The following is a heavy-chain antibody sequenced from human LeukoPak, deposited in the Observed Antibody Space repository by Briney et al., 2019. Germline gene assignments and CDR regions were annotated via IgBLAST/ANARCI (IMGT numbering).Heavy chain of an antibody. CDR2: IYYSGST. CDR1: GGSISSYY. D-gene: IGHD2-21*01. CDR3: ARAVHITPNWFDP. V-gene: IGHV4-59*08. Sequence: SETLSLTCTVSGGSISSYYWSWIRQPPGKGLEWIGYIYYSGSTNYNPSLKSRVTISVDTSKNQFSLKLSSVTAADTAVYYCARAVHITPNWFDPWGQGTLVTVSS. J-gene: IGHJ5*02.